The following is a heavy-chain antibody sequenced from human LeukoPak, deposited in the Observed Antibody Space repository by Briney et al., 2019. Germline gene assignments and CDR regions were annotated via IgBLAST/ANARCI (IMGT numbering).Heavy chain of an antibody. CDR1: GYTFTGYY. Sequence: ASVKVSCKASGYTFTGYYMHWVRQAPGRGLEWMGWISPNSGGTNYAQKFQGRVTMTRDTSISTAYMELSRLRSDDTAVYYCARDLWGYSYGYGYWGQGTLVTVSS. CDR3: ARDLWGYSYGYGY. CDR2: ISPNSGGT. J-gene: IGHJ4*02. V-gene: IGHV1-2*02. D-gene: IGHD5-18*01.